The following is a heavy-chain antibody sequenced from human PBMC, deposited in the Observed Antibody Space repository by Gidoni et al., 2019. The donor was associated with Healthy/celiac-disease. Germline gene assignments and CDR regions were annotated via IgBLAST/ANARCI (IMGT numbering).Heavy chain of an antibody. Sequence: QVQLVGSGGGVVQPGRSLRLSCAASGFTFSSYAMHWVRQAPGKGLEWVAVISYDGSNKYYADSVKGRFTISRDNSKNTLYLQMNSLRAEDTAVYYCARDEKAFTIFGVVSIDYWGQGTLVTVSS. D-gene: IGHD3-3*01. CDR3: ARDEKAFTIFGVVSIDY. CDR2: ISYDGSNK. CDR1: GFTFSSYA. V-gene: IGHV3-30-3*01. J-gene: IGHJ4*02.